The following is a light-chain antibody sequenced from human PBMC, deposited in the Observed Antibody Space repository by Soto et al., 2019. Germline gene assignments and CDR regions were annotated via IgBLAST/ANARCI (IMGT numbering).Light chain of an antibody. J-gene: IGKJ1*01. CDR3: QQYNNWPGT. CDR2: GAS. CDR1: QGIRND. V-gene: IGKV1-6*01. Sequence: QVTQFPSSLSASVGDRVTITCRPSQGIRNDLGWYQQKPGKAPKLLIYGASNLQTGVPSRFSGSGSGTDFTLTISSLQPEDVGVYYCQQYNNWPGTFGQGTKVEIK.